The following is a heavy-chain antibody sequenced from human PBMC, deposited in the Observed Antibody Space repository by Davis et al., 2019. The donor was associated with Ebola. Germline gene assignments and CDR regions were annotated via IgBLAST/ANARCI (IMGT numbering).Heavy chain of an antibody. CDR1: SYTFTSYG. V-gene: IGHV1-18*01. D-gene: IGHD1-26*01. CDR2: ISAYNGNT. Sequence: VSVKVSCKASSYTFTSYGISWVRQAPGQGLEWMGWISAYNGNTNYEQKLQGRVTMTTDTSRSTAYMELRSLRSDDTAVYYCAREAGTTTRIYDSWGQGTLVTVSS. CDR3: AREAGTTTRIYDS. J-gene: IGHJ5*01.